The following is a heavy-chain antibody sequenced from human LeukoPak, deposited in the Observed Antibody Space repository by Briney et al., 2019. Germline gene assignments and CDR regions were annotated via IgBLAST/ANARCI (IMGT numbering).Heavy chain of an antibody. CDR3: ARGNYDILTGYYDY. V-gene: IGHV4-34*01. Sequence: SETLSLTCAVYGGSFSGYYWSWIRQPPGKGLEWIGEINHSGSTNYNPSLKSRVTISVDTSNNQFSLKLSSVTAADTAVYYYARGNYDILTGYYDYWGQGTLVTVSS. CDR1: GGSFSGYY. D-gene: IGHD3-9*01. CDR2: INHSGST. J-gene: IGHJ4*02.